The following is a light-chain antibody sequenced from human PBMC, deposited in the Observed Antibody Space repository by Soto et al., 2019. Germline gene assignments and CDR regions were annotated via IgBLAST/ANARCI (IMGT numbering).Light chain of an antibody. CDR1: QSVSSY. CDR2: DAS. V-gene: IGKV3-11*01. J-gene: IGKJ5*01. CDR3: QQRTNWPIT. Sequence: DIVLTQSPATLSLSPGERATLSCRASQSVSSYLAWYQQKPGQAPRLLMYDASNRATGVPARFSGSGSGTDFTLTISSLEPEDFAVYYCQQRTNWPITCGQGTRVEIK.